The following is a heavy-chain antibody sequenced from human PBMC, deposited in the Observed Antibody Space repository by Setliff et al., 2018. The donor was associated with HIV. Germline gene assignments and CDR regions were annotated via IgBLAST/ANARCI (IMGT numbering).Heavy chain of an antibody. D-gene: IGHD2-2*02. Sequence: PSETLSLTCVLSGLSIKNDNWWNWVRQTPGKGLEWIGQIFHDGTVTYKPSLESRVTILMDILKNQISLNVTSVTAADTATYYCAKTNIPMPMSGTRLESWGPGRLVTVSS. J-gene: IGHJ4*02. CDR1: GLSIKNDNW. V-gene: IGHV4-4*02. CDR3: AKTNIPMPMSGTRLES. CDR2: IFHDGTV.